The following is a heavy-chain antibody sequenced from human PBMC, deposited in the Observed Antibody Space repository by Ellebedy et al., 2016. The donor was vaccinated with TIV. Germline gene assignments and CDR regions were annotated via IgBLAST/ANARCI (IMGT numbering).Heavy chain of an antibody. CDR2: IYYNANI. V-gene: IGHV4-59*12. D-gene: IGHD2-21*02. Sequence: SETLSLTCTVSGASIRSYYWSWIRQSPGKGLEWIGFIYYNANIIYNPSLKNRVTISIDTSKNQFSLKLSSVTAADTAVYYCARDRIVVVTAGDFYGMDVWGQGTTVTVSS. CDR1: GASIRSYY. J-gene: IGHJ6*02. CDR3: ARDRIVVVTAGDFYGMDV.